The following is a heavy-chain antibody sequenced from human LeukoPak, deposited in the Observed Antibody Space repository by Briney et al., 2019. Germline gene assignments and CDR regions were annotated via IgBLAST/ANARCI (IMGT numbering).Heavy chain of an antibody. J-gene: IGHJ4*02. Sequence: GGSLRLSCAASGFTFSSYGMHWVRQAPGKGLKWVTVISYDGSSKDYADSVKGRFTISRDNSKNTLYLQMNTLRAEDTALYYCAKDIRRGDNYGYDQFAYWGQGTLVTVSS. V-gene: IGHV3-30*18. CDR2: ISYDGSSK. CDR3: AKDIRRGDNYGYDQFAY. D-gene: IGHD5-18*01. CDR1: GFTFSSYG.